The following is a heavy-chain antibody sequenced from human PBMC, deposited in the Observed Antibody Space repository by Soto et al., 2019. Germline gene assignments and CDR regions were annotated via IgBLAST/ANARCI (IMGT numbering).Heavy chain of an antibody. J-gene: IGHJ5*02. CDR2: ISSNSAYI. Sequence: GGSLRLSCTASGFTFRSFTMNWVRQAPGKGLEWVSTISSNSAYIYYTDALRGRFTISRDNAKNSLHLQMNSLRAEDTAVYYCTRDASRDSSARGWFDPWGPGTLVTVSS. CDR3: TRDASRDSSARGWFDP. D-gene: IGHD6-13*01. V-gene: IGHV3-21*01. CDR1: GFTFRSFT.